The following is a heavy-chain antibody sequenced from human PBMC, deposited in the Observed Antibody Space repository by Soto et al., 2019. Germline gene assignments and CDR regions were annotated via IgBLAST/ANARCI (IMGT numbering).Heavy chain of an antibody. CDR3: TRVGTMTSY. D-gene: IGHD3-22*01. J-gene: IGHJ4*02. CDR1: GFTFGDYA. Sequence: LRLSCTASGFTFGDYAMSWVRQAPGKGLEWVGFIRSKAYGGTTEYAASVKGRFTISRDDSKSIAYLQMNSLKTEDTAVYYCTRVGTMTSYWGQGTLVTVSS. CDR2: IRSKAYGGTT. V-gene: IGHV3-49*04.